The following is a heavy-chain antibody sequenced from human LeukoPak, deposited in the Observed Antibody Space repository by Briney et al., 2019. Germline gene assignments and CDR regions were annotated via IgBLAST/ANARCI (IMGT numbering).Heavy chain of an antibody. J-gene: IGHJ6*02. Sequence: GESLKISCKGSGYSFTSYWIGWVRQMLGKGLEWMGIIYPGDSDTTYSPSFQGQVTISADKSISTAYLQWSSLKASDTAMYYCARRDGYCSSTSCYADYYYGMDVWGQGTTVTVSS. CDR1: GYSFTSYW. V-gene: IGHV5-51*01. CDR3: ARRDGYCSSTSCYADYYYGMDV. D-gene: IGHD2-2*01. CDR2: IYPGDSDT.